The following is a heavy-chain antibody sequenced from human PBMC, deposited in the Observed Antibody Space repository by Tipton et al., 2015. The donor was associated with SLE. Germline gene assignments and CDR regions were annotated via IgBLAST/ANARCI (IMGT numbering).Heavy chain of an antibody. D-gene: IGHD3-10*01. V-gene: IGHV4-39*07. Sequence: TLSLTCNVSGDSISTGYYYWGWIRQPPGKGLEWIGSVYYSGSTYYNPSLKSRVTISVDTSKNQFSLKLSSVTAVDTAVYYCARERQGYGSEPFFDYWGQGTLVTVSS. CDR1: GDSISTGYYY. J-gene: IGHJ4*02. CDR2: VYYSGST. CDR3: ARERQGYGSEPFFDY.